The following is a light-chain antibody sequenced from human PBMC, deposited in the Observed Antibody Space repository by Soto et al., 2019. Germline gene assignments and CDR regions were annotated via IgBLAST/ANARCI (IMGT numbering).Light chain of an antibody. J-gene: IGKJ1*01. CDR3: QQYGSSPQT. CDR1: QSVSSN. CDR2: GAS. Sequence: EIVLTQSPGTLSLSPGERATLPCRASQSVSSNLAWYQQKPGQAPRLLIYGASTRATGIPARFSGSGSGTDFTLTISRLEPEDCAVYYCQQYGSSPQTFGQGTKVDIK. V-gene: IGKV3-20*01.